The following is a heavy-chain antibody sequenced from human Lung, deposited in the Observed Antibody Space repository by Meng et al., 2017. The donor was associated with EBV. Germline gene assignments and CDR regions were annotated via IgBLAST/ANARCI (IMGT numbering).Heavy chain of an antibody. Sequence: LQLRGSGPGQLKPSWPLSPPCPVPGDSISSFYYWGWIRQPPGRGLEWIGSVHYTGSTYYSPSLKSRVTVSVDTSKNQFSLRLTSVTAADTAVYYCARPFPSWQSPRLDPFGAWGQGTLVTVSS. V-gene: IGHV4-39*01. D-gene: IGHD6-19*01. CDR1: GDSISSFYY. CDR3: ARPFPSWQSPRLDPFGA. CDR2: VHYTGST. J-gene: IGHJ5*02.